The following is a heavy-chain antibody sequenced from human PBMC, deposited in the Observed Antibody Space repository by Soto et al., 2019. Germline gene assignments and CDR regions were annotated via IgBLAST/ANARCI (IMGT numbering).Heavy chain of an antibody. CDR1: GASITSYY. CDR3: ARMRVEFSLRYNYAKDV. D-gene: IGHD3-16*02. Sequence: PSETLSLTCTVSGASITSYYWSWIRQPPGKGLEWIGYIYYTGNTNYNPSLKSRVTISIDTSKSRFSLKVGSVTAADTGVYYCARMRVEFSLRYNYAKDVWGQGTTVTVYS. J-gene: IGHJ6*02. V-gene: IGHV4-59*01. CDR2: IYYTGNT.